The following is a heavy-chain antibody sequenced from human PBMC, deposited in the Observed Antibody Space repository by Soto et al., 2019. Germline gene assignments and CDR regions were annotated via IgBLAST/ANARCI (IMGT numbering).Heavy chain of an antibody. V-gene: IGHV3-21*06. CDR2: ISSTTNYI. CDR3: ARESEDLTSNFDY. Sequence: PGGSLRLSCAASGFTFTRFSMNWVRQAPGKGLEWVSSISSTTNYIYYGDSMKGRFTISRDNAKNSLYLEMDSLRAEDTAVYYCARESEDLTSNFDYWGQGTLVTVSS. CDR1: GFTFTRFS. J-gene: IGHJ4*02.